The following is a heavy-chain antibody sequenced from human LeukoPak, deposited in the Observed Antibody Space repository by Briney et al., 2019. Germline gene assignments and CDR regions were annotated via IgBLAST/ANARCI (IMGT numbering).Heavy chain of an antibody. J-gene: IGHJ6*03. Sequence: ASVRVSCKPSGYTFISSGISWVRQAPGQGLEWMGWINANNGNTNYAQKLQGRVTMTTDTSTSTAYMELRSLRSDDTAVYYCARTTNSYYYYYYIDVWGKGTTVTVSS. V-gene: IGHV1-18*01. CDR1: GYTFISSG. CDR2: INANNGNT. D-gene: IGHD1-26*01. CDR3: ARTTNSYYYYYYIDV.